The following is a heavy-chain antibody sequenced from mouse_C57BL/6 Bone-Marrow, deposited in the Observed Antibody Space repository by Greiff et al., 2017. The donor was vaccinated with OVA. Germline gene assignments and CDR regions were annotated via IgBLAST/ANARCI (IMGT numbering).Heavy chain of an antibody. CDR2: IHPNSGST. Sequence: VKQRPGQGLEWIGMIHPNSGSTNYNEKFKSKATLTVDKSSSTAYMQLSSLTSEDSAVYYCAREVITTVVAGFDYWGQGTTLTVSS. V-gene: IGHV1-64*01. J-gene: IGHJ2*01. CDR3: AREVITTVVAGFDY. D-gene: IGHD1-1*01.